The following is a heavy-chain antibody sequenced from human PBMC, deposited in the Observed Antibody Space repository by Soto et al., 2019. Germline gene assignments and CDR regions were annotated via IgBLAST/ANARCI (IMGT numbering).Heavy chain of an antibody. D-gene: IGHD3-3*01. CDR3: AKEGTYYDFWSRPIYGMDV. CDR1: GFTFSSYA. V-gene: IGHV3-23*01. CDR2: ISGSGGST. Sequence: PGGSLRLSCAASGFTFSSYAMSWVRQAPGKGLEWVSAISGSGGSTYYADSVKGRFTISRDNSKNTLYLQMNSLRAEDTAVYYCAKEGTYYDFWSRPIYGMDVWGQGTTVTVSS. J-gene: IGHJ6*02.